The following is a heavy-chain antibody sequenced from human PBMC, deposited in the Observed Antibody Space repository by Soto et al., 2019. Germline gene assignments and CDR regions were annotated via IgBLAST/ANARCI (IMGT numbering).Heavy chain of an antibody. Sequence: GGSLRLSCAASGFTFSRYWMHWVRQAPEKGLVWVSRINSDGSGTSYADSVKGRFTISRDNSKNTLYLQMNSLRAEDKAVYYCARGAGYSYGHRDAFDIWGQGTMVTVSS. CDR2: INSDGSGT. J-gene: IGHJ3*02. V-gene: IGHV3-74*01. CDR1: GFTFSRYW. CDR3: ARGAGYSYGHRDAFDI. D-gene: IGHD5-18*01.